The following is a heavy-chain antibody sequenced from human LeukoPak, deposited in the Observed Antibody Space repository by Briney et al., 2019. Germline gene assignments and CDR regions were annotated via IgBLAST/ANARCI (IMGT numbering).Heavy chain of an antibody. CDR3: TAGTGRSDFDY. Sequence: GGSLRLSCAASGFDFSSYGMHWVRQAPGRGLEWVGRIKRKGDDGTIDYAAPVKGRLSVSRDDSKNMLYLQMNSLKSEDTAVYYCTAGTGRSDFDYWGQGTLVTVSS. J-gene: IGHJ4*02. CDR1: GFDFSSYG. CDR2: IKRKGDDGTI. D-gene: IGHD3/OR15-3a*01. V-gene: IGHV3-15*01.